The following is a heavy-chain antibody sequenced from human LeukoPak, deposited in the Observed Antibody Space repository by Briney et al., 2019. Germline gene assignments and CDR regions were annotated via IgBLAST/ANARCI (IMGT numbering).Heavy chain of an antibody. CDR1: GGSISSYY. D-gene: IGHD3-3*01. J-gene: IGHJ5*02. CDR3: ARHGLDFWSGYLNWFDP. Sequence: PSETLSLTCTVSGGSISSYYWSWIRQPPGKGLEWMGYIYYSGSTNYNPSLKSRVIISVDTSKNQFSLKLSSVTAADTAVYYCARHGLDFWSGYLNWFDPWGQGTLVTVSS. CDR2: IYYSGST. V-gene: IGHV4-59*08.